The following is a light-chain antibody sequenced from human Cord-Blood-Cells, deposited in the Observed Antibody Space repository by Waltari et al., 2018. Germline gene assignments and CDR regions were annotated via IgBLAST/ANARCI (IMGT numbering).Light chain of an antibody. CDR1: SSDVGGYNY. J-gene: IGLJ3*02. CDR3: SSYTSSSTGV. CDR2: DGS. V-gene: IGLV2-14*01. Sequence: QSALTQPASVSGSPGQSITISCTGTSSDVGGYNYVSWYQQHPGKAPKLMIDDGSKRPSGVSNRCSGSESGNTASLTISGLQAEDEADYYCSSYTSSSTGVFGGGTKLTVL.